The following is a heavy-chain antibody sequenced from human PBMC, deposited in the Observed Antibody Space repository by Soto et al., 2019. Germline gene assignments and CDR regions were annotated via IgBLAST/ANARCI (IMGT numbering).Heavy chain of an antibody. J-gene: IGHJ4*02. CDR1: GGSFSGYY. Sequence: QVQLQQWGAGLLKPSETLSLTCAVYGGSFSGYYWSWIRQPPGKGLEWIGEITHSGSTNYNPSLKSRVTISVDTSKNQFSLKLSSVTAADTAVYYCARAPGEIPEYSSSWGQGTLVTVSS. CDR3: ARAPGEIPEYSSS. D-gene: IGHD6-6*01. CDR2: ITHSGST. V-gene: IGHV4-34*01.